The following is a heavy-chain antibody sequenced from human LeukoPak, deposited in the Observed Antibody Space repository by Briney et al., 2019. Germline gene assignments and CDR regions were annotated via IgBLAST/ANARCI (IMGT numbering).Heavy chain of an antibody. D-gene: IGHD2-21*02. J-gene: IGHJ3*02. CDR1: GFTVSDNE. V-gene: IGHV3-66*01. Sequence: GSLRLSCAPSGFTVSDNEMSWVRQAPGKGLEWLSILYSGGTTYYADSVKGRFTISRDNSKNILYLEMSGLRAEDTAVYYCRGWLTVPSFDIWGQGTMVTVSS. CDR2: LYSGGTT. CDR3: RGWLTVPSFDI.